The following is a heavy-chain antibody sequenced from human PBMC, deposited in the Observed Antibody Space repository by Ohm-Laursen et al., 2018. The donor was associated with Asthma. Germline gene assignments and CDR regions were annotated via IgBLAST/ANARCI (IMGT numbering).Heavy chain of an antibody. CDR3: AAWGPRIY. CDR1: GFTFRSYA. V-gene: IGHV3-30-3*01. J-gene: IGHJ4*02. D-gene: IGHD3-16*01. CDR2: ISYDGSNK. Sequence: SLRLSCAASGFTFRSYAIHWARQAPGKGLEWVAVISYDGSNKYYADSVKGRFTVSTDKVTNSLYLQINSLRPEDTAVYYCAAWGPRIYWGQGTLVTASS.